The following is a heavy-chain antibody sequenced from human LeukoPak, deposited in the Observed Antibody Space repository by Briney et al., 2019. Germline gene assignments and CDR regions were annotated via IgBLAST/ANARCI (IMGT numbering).Heavy chain of an antibody. CDR1: GYTLTDYY. V-gene: IGHV1-2*02. Sequence: ASVKVSCKASGYTLTDYYLHWVRQAPGQGLKWMGWINPNSGATHYAQSFQARVTMTRDTSIASSYMELTGLESDDTAVYYCARGRRILGGPENAGDFFDFWGQGSLITVSS. D-gene: IGHD3-16*01. CDR2: INPNSGAT. CDR3: ARGRRILGGPENAGDFFDF. J-gene: IGHJ4*01.